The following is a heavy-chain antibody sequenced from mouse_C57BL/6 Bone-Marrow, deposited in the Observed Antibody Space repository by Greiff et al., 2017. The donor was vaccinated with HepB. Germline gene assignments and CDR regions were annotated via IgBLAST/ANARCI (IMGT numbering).Heavy chain of an antibody. V-gene: IGHV1-80*01. CDR1: GYSFSSYW. CDR2: IYPGDGDT. Sequence: VQLQESGAELVKPGASVKISCKASGYSFSSYWMNWVKQRPGKGLEWIGQIYPGDGDTNYNGKLKGKATLTADKSSSPAYMQLSSLTSEDSAVYFCARREDWDGAYWGQGTLVTVSA. D-gene: IGHD4-1*01. CDR3: ARREDWDGAY. J-gene: IGHJ3*01.